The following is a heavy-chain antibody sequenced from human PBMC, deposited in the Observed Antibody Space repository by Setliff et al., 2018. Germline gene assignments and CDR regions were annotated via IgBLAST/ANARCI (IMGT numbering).Heavy chain of an antibody. CDR2: ISAYTGNT. V-gene: IGHV1-18*01. CDR3: SKLVRYCTTTACQGASGAEF. D-gene: IGHD2-8*01. Sequence: ASVKVSCKASGYTFSNYGITWVRQAPGQGLEWMGWISAYTGNTKFAQKFQGRVTMTTDTSTSTAYLELRSLTSDDTAVYCCSKLVRYCTTTACQGASGAEFWGQGTLVTVSS. CDR1: GYTFSNYG. J-gene: IGHJ4*02.